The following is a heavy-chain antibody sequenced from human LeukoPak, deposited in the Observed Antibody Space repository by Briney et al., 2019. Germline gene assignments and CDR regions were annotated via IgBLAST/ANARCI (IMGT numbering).Heavy chain of an antibody. CDR1: GFTFSSYG. Sequence: PGGSLRLSCAASGFTFSSYGMHWVRQAPGKGLEWVAVIWYDGSNKYYADSVKGRFTISRDNSKNTLYLQMNSLRAKDTAVYYCARDLGTEEYYFDYWGQGTLVTVSS. J-gene: IGHJ4*02. D-gene: IGHD7-27*01. CDR2: IWYDGSNK. V-gene: IGHV3-33*01. CDR3: ARDLGTEEYYFDY.